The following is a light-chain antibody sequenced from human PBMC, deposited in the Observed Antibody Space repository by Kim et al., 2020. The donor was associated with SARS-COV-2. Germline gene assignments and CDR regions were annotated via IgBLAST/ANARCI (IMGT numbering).Light chain of an antibody. CDR1: QSVANT. CDR3: HQYNDWPPGDT. J-gene: IGKJ2*01. Sequence: SPGERATLFFRASQSVANTVAWYQHKAGQPPRVLIYGASTRATGIPARFSGSGSGTDFTLSISSLQSEDFAVYFCHQYNDWPPGDTFGQGTKLEI. V-gene: IGKV3D-15*01. CDR2: GAS.